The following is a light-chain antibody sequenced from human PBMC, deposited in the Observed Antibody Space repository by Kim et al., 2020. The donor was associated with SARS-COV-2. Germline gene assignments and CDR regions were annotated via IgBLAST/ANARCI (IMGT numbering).Light chain of an antibody. V-gene: IGKV1-27*01. J-gene: IGKJ1*01. CDR1: QDINNY. Sequence: ASVGDRVNISGRASQDINNYLDWYQHKPGKAPKLLIYSASVLQVGVPARFSGSGSGTDFTLTISNLQPEDVATYYCQRYYSAPWTFGQGTKVDIK. CDR2: SAS. CDR3: QRYYSAPWT.